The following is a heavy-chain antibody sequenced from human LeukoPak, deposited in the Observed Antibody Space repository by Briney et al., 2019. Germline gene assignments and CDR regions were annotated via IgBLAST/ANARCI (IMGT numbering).Heavy chain of an antibody. D-gene: IGHD2-8*01. CDR3: ARDHCTNGVCYIAY. CDR1: GYIFTNYG. CDR2: ISTYSANT. J-gene: IGHJ4*02. V-gene: IGHV1-18*01. Sequence: GASVKVSCKASGYIFTNYGINWVRQAPGQGLEWMGRISTYSANTNYAQKLQGRVTMTTDTSTSTVYMELRSLRSDDTAVYYCARDHCTNGVCYIAYWGQGTLVTVSS.